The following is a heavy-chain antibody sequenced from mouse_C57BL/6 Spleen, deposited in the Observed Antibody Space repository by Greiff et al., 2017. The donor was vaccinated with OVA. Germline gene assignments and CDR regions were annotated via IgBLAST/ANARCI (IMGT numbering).Heavy chain of an antibody. CDR3: ARSRGLDSSGYGY. CDR1: GYTFTSYW. CDR2: IYPSDSET. J-gene: IGHJ3*01. V-gene: IGHV1-61*01. D-gene: IGHD3-2*02. Sequence: QVQLQQPGAELVRPGSSVKLSCKASGYTFTSYWMDWVKQRPGQGLEWIGNIYPSDSETHYNQKFKDKATLTVDKSSSTAYRQLSSLTSEDSAVYSCARSRGLDSSGYGYWGQGTLVTVSA.